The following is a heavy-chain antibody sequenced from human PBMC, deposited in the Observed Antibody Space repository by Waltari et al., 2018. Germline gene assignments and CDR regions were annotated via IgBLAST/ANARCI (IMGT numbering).Heavy chain of an antibody. J-gene: IGHJ5*02. CDR3: AGGVRIFGVVRWFDP. Sequence: HVQMVQSGAEVKKPGSSVMVSCKSSVSTLNSDAITWVRQAPGQSLEWMGVIVPILGISNHAPKFQGRVTITADTSTGTVYMELSSLRSDDTAVYYCAGGVRIFGVVRWFDPWGQGTLVTVSS. CDR2: IVPILGIS. V-gene: IGHV1-69*10. CDR1: VSTLNSDA. D-gene: IGHD3-3*01.